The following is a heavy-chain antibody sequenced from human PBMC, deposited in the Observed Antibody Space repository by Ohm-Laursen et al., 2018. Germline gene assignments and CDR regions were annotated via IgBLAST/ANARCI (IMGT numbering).Heavy chain of an antibody. J-gene: IGHJ4*02. CDR3: AREPLLRYYFDY. CDR1: GGSFRGYY. V-gene: IGHV4-34*01. D-gene: IGHD5-12*01. Sequence: SDTLSLTCAVYGGSFRGYYWSWIRQPPGKGLEWIGEINHSGSTNYNPSLKSRVTMSVDTSKNQFSLKLISVTAADTAVYYCAREPLLRYYFDYWGQGTLVTVSS. CDR2: INHSGST.